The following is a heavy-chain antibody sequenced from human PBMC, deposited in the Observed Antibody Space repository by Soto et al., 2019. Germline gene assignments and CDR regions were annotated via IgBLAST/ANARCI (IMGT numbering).Heavy chain of an antibody. Sequence: GASVKVSCKASGYTFTSYGISWVRQAPGQGLEWMGWISAYNGNTNYAQKLQGRVTMTTDTSTSTAYMELRSLRSDDTAVYYCARDGPSYDSSGTTSDYWGQGTLVTVSS. V-gene: IGHV1-18*01. J-gene: IGHJ4*02. CDR1: GYTFTSYG. CDR3: ARDGPSYDSSGTTSDY. D-gene: IGHD3-22*01. CDR2: ISAYNGNT.